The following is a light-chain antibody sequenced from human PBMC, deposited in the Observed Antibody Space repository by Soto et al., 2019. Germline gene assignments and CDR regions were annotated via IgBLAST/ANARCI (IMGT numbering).Light chain of an antibody. CDR3: TQRSQRILT. V-gene: IGKV3-11*01. Sequence: EIGLTQSPATLSLSPGERATLSCRASQSVSSYLAWYQQKPGQAPRLLIYDASNRATGIPARFSGSGSGTDFTLTVSSLEPEELAGYHCTQRSQRILTFGGGNNVDIK. J-gene: IGKJ4*01. CDR1: QSVSSY. CDR2: DAS.